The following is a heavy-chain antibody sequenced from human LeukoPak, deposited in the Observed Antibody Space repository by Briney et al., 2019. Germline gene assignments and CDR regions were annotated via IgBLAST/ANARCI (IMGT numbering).Heavy chain of an antibody. Sequence: PGGSLRLPCAASGFTFSSYWMSWVRQAPGKGLEWVANIKQDGSEKYYVDSVKGRFTISRDNAKNSLYLQMNSLRAEDTAVYYCARDYYDFWSGYQRGDYWGQGTLVTVSS. V-gene: IGHV3-7*01. J-gene: IGHJ4*02. CDR3: ARDYYDFWSGYQRGDY. CDR2: IKQDGSEK. CDR1: GFTFSSYW. D-gene: IGHD3-3*01.